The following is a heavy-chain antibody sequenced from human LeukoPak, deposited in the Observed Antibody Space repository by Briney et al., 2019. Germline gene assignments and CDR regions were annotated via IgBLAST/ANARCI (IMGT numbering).Heavy chain of an antibody. CDR1: GYTFTSYY. V-gene: IGHV1-2*02. J-gene: IGHJ5*02. D-gene: IGHD3-10*01. CDR3: ARPYGSGSYYTIGWFDP. Sequence: ASVKVSCKASGYTFTSYYMHWVRQAPGQGLEWMGWINPNSGGTNHAQKFQGRVTMTRDTSISTAYMELSRLRSDDTAVYYCARPYGSGSYYTIGWFDPWGQGTLVTVSS. CDR2: INPNSGGT.